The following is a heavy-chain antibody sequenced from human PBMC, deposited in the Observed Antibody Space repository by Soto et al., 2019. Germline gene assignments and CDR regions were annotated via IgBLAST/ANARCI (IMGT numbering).Heavy chain of an antibody. J-gene: IGHJ4*02. D-gene: IGHD6-13*01. V-gene: IGHV1-24*01. CDR3: ATGVWQQGLLYYFDD. CDR1: GYTLTELS. CDR2: FDPEDGET. Sequence: GASVKVSCKVSGYTLTELSMHWVRQAPGKGLEWMGGFDPEDGETIYAQKFQGRVTMTEDTSTDTAYMELSSLRSEDTAVYYCATGVWQQGLLYYFDDWGQGTLVTVSS.